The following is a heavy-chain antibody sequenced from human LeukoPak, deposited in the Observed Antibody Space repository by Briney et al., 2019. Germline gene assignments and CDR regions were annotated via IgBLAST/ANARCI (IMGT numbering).Heavy chain of an antibody. CDR1: GGTFSSYA. Sequence: SVKVSCKASGGTFSSYAISWVRQAPGQGLEWMGGIIPIFGTANYAQKFQGRVTITADESTSTAYMELSSLRSEDTAVYYCARGVRYCTNGVYMSCFQNWFDPWGQGTLVTVSS. J-gene: IGHJ5*02. CDR3: ARGVRYCTNGVYMSCFQNWFDP. D-gene: IGHD2-8*01. CDR2: IIPIFGTA. V-gene: IGHV1-69*13.